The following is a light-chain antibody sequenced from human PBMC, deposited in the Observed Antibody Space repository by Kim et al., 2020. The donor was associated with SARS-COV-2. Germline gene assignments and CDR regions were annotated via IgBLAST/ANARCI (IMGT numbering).Light chain of an antibody. V-gene: IGKV3-20*01. J-gene: IGKJ2*01. CDR2: GAS. Sequence: EIVLTQSPGTLSLSPGERATLSCRASQSISSSYLAWYQQKPGQAPRLLIYGASSRATGIPDRFSGSGSETDFTLSISRLEPEDFAVYYCQQYGSSPPYSFGQGTKLEI. CDR1: QSISSSY. CDR3: QQYGSSPPYS.